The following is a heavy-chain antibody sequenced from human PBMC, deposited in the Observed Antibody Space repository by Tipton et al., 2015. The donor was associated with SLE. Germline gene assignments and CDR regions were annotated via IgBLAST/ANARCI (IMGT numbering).Heavy chain of an antibody. V-gene: IGHV4-30-4*01. CDR3: ARVGAAPYFDY. Sequence: TLSLTCTVSGGSISSGDYYWSWIRQPPGKGLEWIGYIYYSGSTYYNPSLKSRVTISVDTSKNQFSLKLNSVTAADTAVYYCARVGAAPYFDYWGQGTLVTVSS. CDR1: GGSISSGDYY. J-gene: IGHJ4*02. CDR2: IYYSGST. D-gene: IGHD6-13*01.